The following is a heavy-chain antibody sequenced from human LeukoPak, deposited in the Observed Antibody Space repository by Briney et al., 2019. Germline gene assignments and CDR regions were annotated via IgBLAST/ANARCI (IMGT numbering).Heavy chain of an antibody. CDR2: ISSSGSTI. CDR3: ARALRAQDCSGGSCYTRDYYYYMDV. Sequence: GGSLRLSCAASGFTFSSYEMNWVRQAPGKDLQWVSYISSSGSTIYYADSVKGRFTISRDNAKSSLFLQMINLRAEDTAVYYCARALRAQDCSGGSCYTRDYYYYMDVWGKGTTVTVSS. V-gene: IGHV3-48*03. J-gene: IGHJ6*03. D-gene: IGHD2-15*01. CDR1: GFTFSSYE.